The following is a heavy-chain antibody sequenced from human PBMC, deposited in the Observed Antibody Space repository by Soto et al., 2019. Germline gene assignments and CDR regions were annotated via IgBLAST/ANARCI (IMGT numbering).Heavy chain of an antibody. CDR1: GGSFSGYY. V-gene: IGHV4-34*01. J-gene: IGHJ6*02. CDR3: ARGGGYCSSTSCYTRQYYYYYYGMDV. D-gene: IGHD2-2*02. CDR2: INHSGST. Sequence: KASETLSLTCAVYGGSFSGYYWSWIRQPPGKGLEWIGEINHSGSTNYNPSLKSRVTISVDTSKNQFSLKLSSVTAADTAVYYCARGGGYCSSTSCYTRQYYYYYYGMDVWGQGTTVTVSS.